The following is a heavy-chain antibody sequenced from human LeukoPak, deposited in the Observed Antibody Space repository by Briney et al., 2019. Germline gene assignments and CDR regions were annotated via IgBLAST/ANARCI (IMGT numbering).Heavy chain of an antibody. CDR2: VSGYNGNT. CDR3: AKDIHPGLDSGASCCFDY. J-gene: IGHJ4*02. CDR1: GYSFTDYY. Sequence: ASVKVSCKTSGYSFTDYYMHWVRQAPGQGLEWMGWVSGYNGNTNYAQNVQGRVTMTTDTSTNTAYMELRSLRSDDTAVYYCAKDIHPGLDSGASCCFDYWGQGTPVTVSS. V-gene: IGHV1-18*01. D-gene: IGHD3-22*01.